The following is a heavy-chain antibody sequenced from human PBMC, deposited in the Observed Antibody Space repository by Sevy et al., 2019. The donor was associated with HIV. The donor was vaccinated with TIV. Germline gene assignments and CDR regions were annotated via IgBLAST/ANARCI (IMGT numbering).Heavy chain of an antibody. CDR3: ARYRDYYGSGTFDA. J-gene: IGHJ6*02. V-gene: IGHV3-21*06. CDR2: ISSGSSYI. Sequence: GGSLRLSCAASGFTFSYYTMNWVRQAPGKGLEWVSYISSGSSYISYTDSVKGRFTISRDNAKNSLYLQMNSLRPEDTAVYFWARYRDYYGSGTFDAWGRGTTVTVSS. CDR1: GFTFSYYT. D-gene: IGHD3-10*01.